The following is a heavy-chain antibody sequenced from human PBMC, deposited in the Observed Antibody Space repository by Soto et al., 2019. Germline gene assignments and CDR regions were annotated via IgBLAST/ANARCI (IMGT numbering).Heavy chain of an antibody. V-gene: IGHV4-39*01. J-gene: IGHJ4*02. CDR1: GSSINSSVYY. D-gene: IGHD3-3*02. CDR3: ARLPSRHLVDY. Sequence: SETLSLTCTVSGSSINSSVYYWGWIRHPPGKGLEWIGSMFYGVITYYNPSLKSRVTVSVDTSKNQFSLNLRSVTAADTAVYYCARLPSRHLVDYWGQGTLVTVSS. CDR2: MFYGVIT.